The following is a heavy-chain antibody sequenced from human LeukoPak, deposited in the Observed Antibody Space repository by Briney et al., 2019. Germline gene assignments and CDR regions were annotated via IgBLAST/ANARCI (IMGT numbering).Heavy chain of an antibody. CDR3: AKDRYCTSSSCPIDY. Sequence: PGGSLRLSCAASGFTFSNYAMNWVRQAPGKGLEWVSGINWKSDKIGYADSVKGRFTISRDNSKNSLYLQMNSLRVEDTALYYCAKDRYCTSSSCPIDYWGQGTMVTVSS. CDR2: INWKSDKI. V-gene: IGHV3-9*01. J-gene: IGHJ4*02. CDR1: GFTFSNYA. D-gene: IGHD2-2*01.